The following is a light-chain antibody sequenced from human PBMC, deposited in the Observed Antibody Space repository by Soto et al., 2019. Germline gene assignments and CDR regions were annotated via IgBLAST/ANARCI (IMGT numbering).Light chain of an antibody. CDR1: SSDVGGYNY. Sequence: QSVLTQPASVSGSPGQSITISCTGTSSDVGGYNYVSWYQQHPGKAPKLVIYDVSNRPSGVSNRFSGSKSGNTASLTISGLRAEDDADYYCSSFASSNTVIFGGGTKL. J-gene: IGLJ2*01. V-gene: IGLV2-14*01. CDR2: DVS. CDR3: SSFASSNTVI.